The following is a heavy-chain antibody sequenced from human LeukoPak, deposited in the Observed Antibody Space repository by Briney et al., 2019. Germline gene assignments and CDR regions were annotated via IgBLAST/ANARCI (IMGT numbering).Heavy chain of an antibody. CDR2: IRYDGSNK. CDR3: AKDTVPAAPFDY. CDR1: GFTFSSYG. Sequence: PGGSLRLSCAASGFTFSSYGMHWVRQAPGKGLEWVAFIRYDGSNKYYADSVKGRFTISRDNSKNTLYLQMNSLRAEDTAVYYCAKDTVPAAPFDYWGQGTLVTVSS. V-gene: IGHV3-30*02. D-gene: IGHD2-2*01. J-gene: IGHJ4*02.